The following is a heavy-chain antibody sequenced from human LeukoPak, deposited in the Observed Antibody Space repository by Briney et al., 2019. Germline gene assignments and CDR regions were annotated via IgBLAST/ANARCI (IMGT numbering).Heavy chain of an antibody. Sequence: GGSLRLSCTASGFTFTTYAMSWVRQAPGKGLGWVSGISGSGGSTYYADSVKGRFTISRDNSKNTLYLQMNSLRAEHTAVYYCVKLRSTMVRGVIEYWGQGTLVTVSS. CDR2: ISGSGGST. CDR1: GFTFTTYA. J-gene: IGHJ4*02. V-gene: IGHV3-23*01. CDR3: VKLRSTMVRGVIEY. D-gene: IGHD3-10*01.